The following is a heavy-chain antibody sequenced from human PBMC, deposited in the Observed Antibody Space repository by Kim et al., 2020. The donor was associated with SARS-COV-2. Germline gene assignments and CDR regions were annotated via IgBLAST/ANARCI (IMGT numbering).Heavy chain of an antibody. D-gene: IGHD6-19*01. CDR3: ARARRLYSSGWDPYYFDY. CDR2: ISYDGSNK. V-gene: IGHV3-30-3*01. Sequence: GGSLRLSCAASGFTFSSYAMHWVRQAPGKGLEWVAVISYDGSNKYYADSVKGRFTISRDNSKNTLYLQMNSLRAEDTAVYYCARARRLYSSGWDPYYFDYWGQGTLVTVSS. J-gene: IGHJ4*02. CDR1: GFTFSSYA.